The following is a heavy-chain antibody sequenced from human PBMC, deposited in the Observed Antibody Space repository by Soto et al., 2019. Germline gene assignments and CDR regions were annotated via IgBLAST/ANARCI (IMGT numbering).Heavy chain of an antibody. CDR2: INHSGST. V-gene: IGHV4-34*01. Sequence: QVQLQQWGAGLLKPSETLSLTCAVYGGSFSGYYWSWIRQPPGKGLEWIGEINHSGSTNYNPSLKSRVTISIDTSKPQFSLKMSSVTAADTAVYYCARRITIIYYFDYWGQGTPVTVSS. CDR3: ARRITIIYYFDY. J-gene: IGHJ4*02. CDR1: GGSFSGYY. D-gene: IGHD3-9*01.